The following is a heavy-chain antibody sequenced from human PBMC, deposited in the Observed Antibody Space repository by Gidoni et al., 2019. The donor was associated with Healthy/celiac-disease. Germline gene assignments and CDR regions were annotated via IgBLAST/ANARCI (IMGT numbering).Heavy chain of an antibody. J-gene: IGHJ6*02. CDR3: ASKDYYGSGSYYRFSPEPTRIYYYYGMDV. D-gene: IGHD3-10*01. CDR1: GGTFSSYA. Sequence: QVQLVQSGAEVKKPGSSVKVSCKPSGGTFSSYAISWVRQAPGQGLEWMGGIIPIFGTANYAQKFQGRVTITADESTSTAYMELSSLRSEDTAVYYCASKDYYGSGSYYRFSPEPTRIYYYYGMDVWGQGTTVTVSS. CDR2: IIPIFGTA. V-gene: IGHV1-69*12.